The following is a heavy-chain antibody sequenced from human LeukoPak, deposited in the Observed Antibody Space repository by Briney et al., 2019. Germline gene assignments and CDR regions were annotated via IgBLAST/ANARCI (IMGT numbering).Heavy chain of an antibody. CDR3: ARLAAAGPIPDY. Sequence: SETLSLTCTVSGGSISSYYWSWIRQPPGKGLEWIGYIYYSGSTNYNPSLKSRVTISVDTSKNQFSLKLSSVTAADTAVYYCARLAAAGPIPDYWGQGTLVTVSS. J-gene: IGHJ4*02. CDR2: IYYSGST. D-gene: IGHD6-13*01. V-gene: IGHV4-59*08. CDR1: GGSISSYY.